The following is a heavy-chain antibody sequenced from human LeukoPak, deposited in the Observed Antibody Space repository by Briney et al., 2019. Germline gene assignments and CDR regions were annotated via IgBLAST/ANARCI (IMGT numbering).Heavy chain of an antibody. Sequence: GGSLRLSCAASGFTFSSYSMNWVRQAPGKGLEWVSSISSSSSYIYYADSVKGRFTISRDNAKNSLYLQMNSLRAEDTAVYYCARVPITMVRGTRGGYMDVWGKGTTVTVSS. J-gene: IGHJ6*03. V-gene: IGHV3-21*01. CDR1: GFTFSSYS. D-gene: IGHD3-10*01. CDR2: ISSSSSYI. CDR3: ARVPITMVRGTRGGYMDV.